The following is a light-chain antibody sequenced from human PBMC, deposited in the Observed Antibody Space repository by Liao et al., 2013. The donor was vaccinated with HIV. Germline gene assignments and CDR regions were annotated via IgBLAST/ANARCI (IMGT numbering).Light chain of an antibody. CDR1: NIGSKS. J-gene: IGLJ2*01. CDR2: YNS. V-gene: IGLV3-21*01. CDR3: QAWDGTTVV. Sequence: SYELTQPPSVSVAPGKTARLTCGGNNIGSKSVHWYQQKPGQAPVLVIYYNSDRSSGIPERFSGSNSGNTATLTISGTQPMDEADFYCQAWDGTTVVFGGGTKLTVL.